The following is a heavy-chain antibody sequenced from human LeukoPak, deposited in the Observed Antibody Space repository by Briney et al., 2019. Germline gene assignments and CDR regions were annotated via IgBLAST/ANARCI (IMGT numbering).Heavy chain of an antibody. D-gene: IGHD3-9*01. CDR3: AREMAFYDILTGDSNYYSMDV. Sequence: GGSLRLSCAASGFTFSSYSMNWVRQAPGKGLEWVSYISSSGSTIYYADSVEGRFTISRDNAKDSLYLQMNSLRAEDTALYYCAREMAFYDILTGDSNYYSMDVWGRGTTVTVSS. J-gene: IGHJ6*03. V-gene: IGHV3-48*04. CDR2: ISSSGSTI. CDR1: GFTFSSYS.